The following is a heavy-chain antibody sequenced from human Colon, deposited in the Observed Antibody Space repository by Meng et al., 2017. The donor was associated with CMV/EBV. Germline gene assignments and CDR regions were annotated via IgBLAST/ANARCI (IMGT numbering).Heavy chain of an antibody. CDR1: GFTFSSYW. D-gene: IGHD2-15*01. J-gene: IGHJ1*01. CDR2: INSDGSST. Sequence: GESLKISCAASGFTFSSYWMHWVRQAPGKGLVWVSRINSDGSSTSYADSVKGRFTVSRDNANKFLYLHMSSLRPEDTALYYCAKDTRLCTGGTCYSILDHWGQGTQVTVSS. CDR3: AKDTRLCTGGTCYSILDH. V-gene: IGHV3-74*01.